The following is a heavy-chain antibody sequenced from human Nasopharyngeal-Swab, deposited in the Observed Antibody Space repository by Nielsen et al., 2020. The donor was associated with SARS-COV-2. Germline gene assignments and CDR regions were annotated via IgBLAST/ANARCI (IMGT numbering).Heavy chain of an antibody. CDR2: IYSGGST. D-gene: IGHD6-6*01. J-gene: IGHJ4*02. V-gene: IGHV3-53*01. CDR3: ARSGSSSASWNEELDY. Sequence: WIRQPPGKRLEWVSVIYSGGSTYYADSVKGRFTISRDNSKNTLYLQMNSLRAEDTAVYYCARSGSSSASWNEELDYWGQGTLVTVSS.